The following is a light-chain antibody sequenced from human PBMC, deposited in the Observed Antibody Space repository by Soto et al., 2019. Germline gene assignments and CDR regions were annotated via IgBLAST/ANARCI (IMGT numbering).Light chain of an antibody. CDR3: SSYSTKSPVL. Sequence: QSALTQPASVSGSPGQSITISCTGTSSDVGGYNYVSWYQHHPGKAPKLIIYDVSNRPSGVSNRFSASKSDNTASLTISGLQAEDEADYYCSSYSTKSPVLLVGGTKVNVL. J-gene: IGLJ2*01. V-gene: IGLV2-14*03. CDR1: SSDVGGYNY. CDR2: DVS.